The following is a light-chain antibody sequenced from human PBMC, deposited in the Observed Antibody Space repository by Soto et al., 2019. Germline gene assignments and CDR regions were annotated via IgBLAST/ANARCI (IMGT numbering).Light chain of an antibody. CDR2: LNSDGSH. Sequence: QLVLTQSHSASASLGASVKLTCTLSSGHSSYAIAWHQQQPEKGPRYLMKLNSDGSHSKGDGIPDRFSGSSSVAERYLTISSSQSEDEADYYCQTWGTCPSAVFGGGTQRTVL. CDR1: SGHSSYA. V-gene: IGLV4-69*01. CDR3: QTWGTCPSAV. J-gene: IGLJ7*01.